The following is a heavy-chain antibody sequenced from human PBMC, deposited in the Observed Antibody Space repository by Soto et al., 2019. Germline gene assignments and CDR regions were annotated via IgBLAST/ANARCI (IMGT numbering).Heavy chain of an antibody. J-gene: IGHJ4*02. Sequence: HPGGSLRLSCAASGFTFSSYAMSWVRQAPGKGLEWVSAISGSGGSTYYADSVKGRFTISRDNSKNTLYLQMNSLRAGDTAVYYCAKANIPLGYCSGGSCYIFDYWGQGTLVTVSS. D-gene: IGHD2-15*01. CDR2: ISGSGGST. V-gene: IGHV3-23*01. CDR3: AKANIPLGYCSGGSCYIFDY. CDR1: GFTFSSYA.